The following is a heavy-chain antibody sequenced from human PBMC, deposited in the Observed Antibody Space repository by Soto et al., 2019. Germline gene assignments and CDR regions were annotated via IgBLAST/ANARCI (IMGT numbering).Heavy chain of an antibody. V-gene: IGHV3-21*06. Sequence: PGGSLRLSCTASGFSFSDYSFNWVRQAPGKGLEWVSSITHTGTNVYYADSVKGRFTISKDSADNSLILQMTSLRAEDTAVYHCARARGNDWYSDYWGQGTMVTVSS. CDR3: ARARGNDWYSDY. J-gene: IGHJ4*02. D-gene: IGHD2-21*02. CDR1: GFSFSDYS. CDR2: ITHTGTNV.